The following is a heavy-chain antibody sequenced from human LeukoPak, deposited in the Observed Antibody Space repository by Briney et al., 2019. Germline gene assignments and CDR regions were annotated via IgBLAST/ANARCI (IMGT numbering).Heavy chain of an antibody. V-gene: IGHV1-24*01. CDR2: FDHEDGET. Sequence: GASVKVSCKVSGYTLTELSMHWVRQAPGKGLEWMGGFDHEDGETIYAQKFQGRVTMTEDTSTDTAYMELSSLRSEDTAVYYCATGGAAAGLNWFDPWGQGTLVTVSS. J-gene: IGHJ5*02. D-gene: IGHD6-13*01. CDR1: GYTLTELS. CDR3: ATGGAAAGLNWFDP.